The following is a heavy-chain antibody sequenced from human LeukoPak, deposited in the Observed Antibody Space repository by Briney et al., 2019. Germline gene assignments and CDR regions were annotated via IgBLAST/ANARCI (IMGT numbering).Heavy chain of an antibody. CDR1: GGSFSGYY. CDR2: INHSGST. J-gene: IGHJ4*02. CDR3: AREENTAMVRKFDY. D-gene: IGHD5-18*01. Sequence: SETLSLTCAVYGGSFSGYYWSWIRQPPGKGLEWIGEINHSGSTYYNPSLESRVTISVDTSKNQFSLKLSSVTAADTAVYYCAREENTAMVRKFDYWGQGTLVTVSS. V-gene: IGHV4-34*01.